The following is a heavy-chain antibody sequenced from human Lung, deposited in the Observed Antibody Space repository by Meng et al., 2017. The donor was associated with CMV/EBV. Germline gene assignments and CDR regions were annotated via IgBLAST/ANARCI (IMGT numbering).Heavy chain of an antibody. CDR1: GFSLSTSGVG. Sequence: QXXXLTXAFSGFSLSTSGVGVAWIRQPPGKALEWLAVIYFNGDKRYSPSLKTRLTIIKDTSKNEVVLTLTNVDPVDTATYYCGHRRDSFDYHGLDVWGQGXTVTVSS. J-gene: IGHJ6*02. CDR2: IYFNGDK. V-gene: IGHV2-5*01. CDR3: GHRRDSFDYHGLDV. D-gene: IGHD3-3*01.